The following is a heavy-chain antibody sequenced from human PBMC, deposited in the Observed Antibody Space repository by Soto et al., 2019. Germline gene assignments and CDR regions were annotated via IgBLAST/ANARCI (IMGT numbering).Heavy chain of an antibody. CDR2: IYYSGST. CDR1: GGSISSGGYY. V-gene: IGHV4-31*03. CDR3: ARILVGYCSGGSCDIPYYFDY. Sequence: PWETLSLTCTVSGGSISSGGYYWSWIRQHPGKGLEWIGYIYYSGSTYYNPSLKSRVTISVDTSKNQFSLKLSSVTAADTAVYYGARILVGYCSGGSCDIPYYFDYWGQGTLVTVSS. D-gene: IGHD2-15*01. J-gene: IGHJ4*02.